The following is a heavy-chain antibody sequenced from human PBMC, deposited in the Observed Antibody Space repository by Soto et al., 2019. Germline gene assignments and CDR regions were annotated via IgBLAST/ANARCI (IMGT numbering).Heavy chain of an antibody. Sequence: PGGSLRLSCAATGFSFGDYAMNWFRQAPGKGPEWVGFIRSNGYGGTTEYAASVKGRFSLSRDDSKSIAYLQMNSLKTEDSAVISFSRDRARGPPGSSVLGGVGPLVPVS. D-gene: IGHD3-10*01. CDR1: GFSFGDYA. J-gene: IGHJ1*01. CDR2: IRSNGYGGTT. V-gene: IGHV3-49*03. CDR3: SRDRARGPPGSSVL.